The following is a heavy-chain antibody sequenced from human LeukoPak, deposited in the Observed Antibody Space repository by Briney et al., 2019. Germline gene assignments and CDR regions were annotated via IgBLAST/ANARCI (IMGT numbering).Heavy chain of an antibody. CDR3: ARDGYYYDSSGARSQHYFDY. CDR2: ISSSSSYI. J-gene: IGHJ4*02. Sequence: GGSLRLSCAASGFTFSSYSMNWVHQAPGKGLEWVSSISSSSSYIYYADSVKGRFTISRDNAKNSLYLQMNSLRAEDTAVYYCARDGYYYDSSGARSQHYFDYWGQGTLVTVSS. V-gene: IGHV3-21*01. D-gene: IGHD3-22*01. CDR1: GFTFSSYS.